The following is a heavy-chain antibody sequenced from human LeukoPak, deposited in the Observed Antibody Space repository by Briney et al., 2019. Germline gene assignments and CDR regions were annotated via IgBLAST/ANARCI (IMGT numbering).Heavy chain of an antibody. J-gene: IGHJ6*03. Sequence: PSETLSLTCAVYGGSFSGYYWNWIRQPPGKGLEWIGEINHSGSTNYNPSLKSRVTISVDTSKNQFSLKLSSVTAADTAVYYCARRRGDDSRIYYIKYYYDYYMDVWGKGTTVTVSS. V-gene: IGHV4-34*01. CDR3: ARRRGDDSRIYYIKYYYDYYMDV. CDR2: INHSGST. CDR1: GGSFSGYY. D-gene: IGHD3-10*01.